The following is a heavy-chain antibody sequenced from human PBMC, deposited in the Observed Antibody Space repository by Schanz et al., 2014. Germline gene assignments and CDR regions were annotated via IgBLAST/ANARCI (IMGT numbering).Heavy chain of an antibody. Sequence: EVQLVESGGGLVQPGGSLRLCCVASGFTFSRYWMTWVRQAPGKGLEWVANIKQDGSAKNYVDSVKGRFTISRDNPKNSLCLQMNSLRAEDKDLYYCARVLGGDEGLDQWGQGTLVTVSS. D-gene: IGHD4-17*01. CDR1: GFTFSRYW. V-gene: IGHV3-7*01. J-gene: IGHJ4*02. CDR2: IKQDGSAK. CDR3: ARVLGGDEGLDQ.